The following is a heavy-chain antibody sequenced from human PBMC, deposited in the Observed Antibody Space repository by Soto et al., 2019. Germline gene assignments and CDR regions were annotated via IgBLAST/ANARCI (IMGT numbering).Heavy chain of an antibody. V-gene: IGHV1-69*13. J-gene: IGHJ6*02. CDR2: IIPIFGTA. CDR1: GGTLSSYA. CDR3: ARWASRPTMGVPAAVGGYYYYGMDV. Sequence: SVKVSCKASGGTLSSYAISWVRQAPGQGLEWMGGIIPIFGTANYAQKFQGRVTITADESTSTAYMELSSLRSEDTAVYYCARWASRPTMGVPAAVGGYYYYGMDVWGQ. D-gene: IGHD2-2*01.